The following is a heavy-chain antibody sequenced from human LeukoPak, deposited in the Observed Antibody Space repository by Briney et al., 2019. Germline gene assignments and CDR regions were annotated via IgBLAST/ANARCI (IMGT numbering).Heavy chain of an antibody. Sequence: PLKVSCKASRGTFSSYAISRVRQGPGQGLEWMGGIIPIFGTANYAKKFQGRVTITADESTSTAYMELSSLRSEDTAVYYCARDGDGYNPNWGQGTLVTVSS. J-gene: IGHJ4*02. CDR1: RGTFSSYA. CDR2: IIPIFGTA. CDR3: ARDGDGYNPN. V-gene: IGHV1-69*01. D-gene: IGHD5-24*01.